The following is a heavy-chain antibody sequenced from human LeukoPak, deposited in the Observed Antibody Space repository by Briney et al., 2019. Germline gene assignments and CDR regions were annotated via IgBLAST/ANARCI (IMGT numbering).Heavy chain of an antibody. CDR3: ATEVAEGGPQDY. J-gene: IGHJ4*02. Sequence: GGSLRLSCAASGFTFNKYWMSWVRQAPGKGLEWVANIKHDEIEKYYVDSVKGRFTISRDNSKNTLYLQMNSLRADDSALYYCATEVAEGGPQDYWGQGTLVTVSS. CDR2: IKHDEIEK. V-gene: IGHV3-7*01. D-gene: IGHD2-15*01. CDR1: GFTFNKYW.